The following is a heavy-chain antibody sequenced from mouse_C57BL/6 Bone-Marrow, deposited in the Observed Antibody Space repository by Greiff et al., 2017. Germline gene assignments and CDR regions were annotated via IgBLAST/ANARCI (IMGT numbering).Heavy chain of an antibody. CDR1: GYAFSSSW. CDR2: IYPGDGDT. D-gene: IGHD2-3*01. J-gene: IGHJ2*01. V-gene: IGHV1-82*01. Sequence: QVPLQPSGPELVKPGASVKISCKASGYAFSSSWMNWVKQRPGKGLEWIGRIYPGDGDTNYNGKFKGKATLTADKSSSTAYMQLSSLTSEDSAVYFCARDGYYFDYWGQGTTLTVSS. CDR3: ARDGYYFDY.